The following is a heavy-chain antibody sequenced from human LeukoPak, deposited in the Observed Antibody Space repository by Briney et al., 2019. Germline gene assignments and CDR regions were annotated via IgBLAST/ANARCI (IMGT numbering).Heavy chain of an antibody. J-gene: IGHJ5*02. Sequence: ASVKVSCKTSGGTFRYYAIGWVRQAPGHGLEWMGGLIPMFGTTNYAQQFQGRVTITADESTTTSYMELSRLRFEDTAVYFCARVAAGTTFMDNWFDPWGQGTLVTVSS. D-gene: IGHD1-7*01. V-gene: IGHV1-69*13. CDR3: ARVAAGTTFMDNWFDP. CDR1: GGTFRYYA. CDR2: LIPMFGTT.